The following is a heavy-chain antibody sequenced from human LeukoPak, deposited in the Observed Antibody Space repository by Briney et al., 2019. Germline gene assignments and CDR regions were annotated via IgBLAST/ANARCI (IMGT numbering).Heavy chain of an antibody. CDR1: GFTFSTYS. D-gene: IGHD2-15*01. CDR2: ISSSSSTI. V-gene: IGHV3-48*04. Sequence: PGGSLRLSCAASGFTFSTYSMNWVRQAPGKGLEWVSYISSSSSTIYYADSVKGRFTISRDNAKNSLYLQMNSLRAEDTALYYCAKTGTNCSGGSCYSDYWGQGTLVTVSS. CDR3: AKTGTNCSGGSCYSDY. J-gene: IGHJ4*02.